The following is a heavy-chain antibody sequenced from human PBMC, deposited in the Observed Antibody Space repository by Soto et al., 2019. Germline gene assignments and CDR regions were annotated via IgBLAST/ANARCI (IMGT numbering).Heavy chain of an antibody. J-gene: IGHJ4*02. Sequence: GGSLRLSCSASGFTFSSYAMSWVRQAPGKGLEWVSAISGSGGSTYYADSVKGRFTISRDNSKNTLYLQMNSLRAEDTAVYYCANEVVAAEEPEGSYGYWGQGTLVTVSS. CDR1: GFTFSSYA. D-gene: IGHD2-15*01. V-gene: IGHV3-23*01. CDR2: ISGSGGST. CDR3: ANEVVAAEEPEGSYGY.